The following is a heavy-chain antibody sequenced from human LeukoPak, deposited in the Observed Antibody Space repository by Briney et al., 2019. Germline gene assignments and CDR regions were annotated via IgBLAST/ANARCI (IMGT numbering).Heavy chain of an antibody. V-gene: IGHV3-33*01. CDR2: IWYDGSNK. D-gene: IGHD5-24*01. CDR1: GFTFSSFG. CDR3: AREASVLASIPYDY. J-gene: IGHJ4*02. Sequence: GGTLRLSCAASGFTFSSFGMHWVRQAPGKGLEWVAVIWYDGSNKYYADSVKGRFTISRDYSKNTVYLQMNSLRAEDTAEYYCAREASVLASIPYDYWGQGTLVTVSS.